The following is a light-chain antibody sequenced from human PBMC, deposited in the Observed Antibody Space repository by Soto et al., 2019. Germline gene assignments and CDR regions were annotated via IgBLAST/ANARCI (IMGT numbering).Light chain of an antibody. CDR1: QSISSW. V-gene: IGKV1-5*03. CDR3: QQYNSLYT. Sequence: DIQMTQSPSTLSASVGDRVTITCRASQSISSWLAWYQQKPGKAPKLLIYKASSLESGVPSRFSCSGSGTDITPTISVLQPDDFTTYCCQQYNSLYTIGQGTKLEIK. CDR2: KAS. J-gene: IGKJ2*01.